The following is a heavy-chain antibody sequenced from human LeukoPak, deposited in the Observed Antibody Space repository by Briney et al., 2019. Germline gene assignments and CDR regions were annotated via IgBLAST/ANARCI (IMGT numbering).Heavy chain of an antibody. V-gene: IGHV3-23*01. Sequence: GGSLRLSCAASGFTFSSYAMSWVRQAPGKGLEWVSAISGSGGSTYYADSVKSRFTISRDNSKNTLYLQMNSLRAEDTAVYYCAKKPYCSSTSCDAFDIWGQGTMVTVSS. CDR1: GFTFSSYA. CDR3: AKKPYCSSTSCDAFDI. J-gene: IGHJ3*02. CDR2: ISGSGGST. D-gene: IGHD2-2*01.